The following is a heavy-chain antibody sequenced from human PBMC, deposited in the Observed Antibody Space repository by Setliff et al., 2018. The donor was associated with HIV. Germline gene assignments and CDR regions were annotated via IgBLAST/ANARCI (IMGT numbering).Heavy chain of an antibody. V-gene: IGHV4-61*09. D-gene: IGHD3-9*01. CDR1: GGSISSGSYY. CDR2: IYTSGST. Sequence: TLSLTCTVPGGSISSGSYYWSWIRQPAGKGLEWIGHIYTSGSTNYNTSLNSRATISLDTSKNQFSLNLTSVTAADTAVYYCARQASFYDFLTAYYARGSFDYWGQGTLVTVSS. CDR3: ARQASFYDFLTAYYARGSFDY. J-gene: IGHJ4*02.